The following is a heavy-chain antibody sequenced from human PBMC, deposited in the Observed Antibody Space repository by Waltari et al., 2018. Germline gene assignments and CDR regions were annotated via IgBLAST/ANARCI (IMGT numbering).Heavy chain of an antibody. CDR3: ARDSSGYSPFDY. Sequence: QVQLQESGPGLVKPSQTLSLTCTVSGGSISSGSYYWSWIRQPAGKGLEWIGRIYTSGSTNSNPSLKSRVTISVDTSKNQFSLKLSAVTAADTAVYYCARDSSGYSPFDYWGQGTLVTVSS. V-gene: IGHV4-61*02. D-gene: IGHD5-18*01. CDR1: GGSISSGSYY. J-gene: IGHJ4*02. CDR2: IYTSGST.